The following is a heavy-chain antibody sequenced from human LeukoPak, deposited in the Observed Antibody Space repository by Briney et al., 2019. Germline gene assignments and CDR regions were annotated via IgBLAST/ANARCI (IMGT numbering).Heavy chain of an antibody. CDR2: ISVSGGST. D-gene: IGHD3-10*01. CDR1: GFTFSSSV. Sequence: GGSLRLSCAASGFTFSSSVMNWVRQAPGKGLEWVSAISVSGGSTYYADSVRGRFTISRDNSKNSLYLQMNSLRTEDTALYYCAKDMVPGKFPYYYYYYGMDVWGQGTTVTVSS. J-gene: IGHJ6*02. CDR3: AKDMVPGKFPYYYYYYGMDV. V-gene: IGHV3-23*01.